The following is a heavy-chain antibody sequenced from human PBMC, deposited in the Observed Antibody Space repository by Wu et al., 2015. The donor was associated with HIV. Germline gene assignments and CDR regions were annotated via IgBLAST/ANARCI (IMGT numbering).Heavy chain of an antibody. Sequence: QVQLVQSGAEVKKPGASVRISCKASGYAFIRYGISWVRQAPGQGLEWLGWISAYNDNKRFAQKFQGRVTIIADESTRTAYMELSRLKSEDTAVYYCAREKDDYGDYWYFDLWGRGTLVSVSS. D-gene: IGHD4-17*01. CDR2: ISAYNDNK. V-gene: IGHV1-18*04. J-gene: IGHJ2*01. CDR1: GYAFIRYG. CDR3: AREKDDYGDYWYFDL.